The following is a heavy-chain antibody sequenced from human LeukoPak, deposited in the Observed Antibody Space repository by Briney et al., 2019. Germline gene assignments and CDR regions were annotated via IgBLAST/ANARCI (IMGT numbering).Heavy chain of an antibody. Sequence: GGSLRLSCAASGFTFDDYAMPWVRQAPGKGLEWVSGISWNSGSIGYADSVKGRFTISRDNAKNSLYLQMNSLRAEDTALYYCAKDMSSSGWYVTLFDYWGQGTLVTVSS. V-gene: IGHV3-9*01. D-gene: IGHD6-19*01. J-gene: IGHJ4*02. CDR3: AKDMSSSGWYVTLFDY. CDR1: GFTFDDYA. CDR2: ISWNSGSI.